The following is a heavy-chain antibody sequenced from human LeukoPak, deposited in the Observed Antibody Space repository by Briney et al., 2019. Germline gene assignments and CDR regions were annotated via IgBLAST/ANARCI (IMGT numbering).Heavy chain of an antibody. CDR2: IWYDGSNK. CDR1: GFTFSSYW. Sequence: PGGSLRLSCAASGFTFSSYWMSWVRQAPGKGLEWVAVIWYDGSNKYYADSVKGRFTISRDNSKNTLYLQMNSLRAEDTAVYYCARDLPDSSGYYLDYWGQGTLVTVSS. D-gene: IGHD3-22*01. J-gene: IGHJ4*02. V-gene: IGHV3-33*08. CDR3: ARDLPDSSGYYLDY.